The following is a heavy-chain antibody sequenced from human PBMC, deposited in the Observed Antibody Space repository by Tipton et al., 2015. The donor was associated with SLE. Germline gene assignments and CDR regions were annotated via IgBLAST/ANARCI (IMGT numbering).Heavy chain of an antibody. J-gene: IGHJ4*02. D-gene: IGHD2-2*01. V-gene: IGHV4-61*02. Sequence: TLSLTCTVAGDSITSDNHFWSWIRQPAGKGLEWIGRIYVSGGTSYNPSLQSRSSISIDTSKSQFSLRLSSVTAADTAVYYCARDRAICDSTSCFRSYFDSWGQGTLVIVSS. CDR1: GDSITSDNHF. CDR3: ARDRAICDSTSCFRSYFDS. CDR2: IYVSGGT.